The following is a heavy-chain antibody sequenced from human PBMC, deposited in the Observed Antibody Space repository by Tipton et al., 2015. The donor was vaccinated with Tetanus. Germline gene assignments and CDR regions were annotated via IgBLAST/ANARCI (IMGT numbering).Heavy chain of an antibody. CDR3: ARSKLLWFGESLSGFDS. Sequence: TLSLTCTVSGVSVRSYYWSWIRQSPDKGLEWLGDVIYDGTSYYNPSLNSRVKISLDTSMNQVSLTLTSVTAADTAVYYCARSKLLWFGESLSGFDSWGQGTLVTVSA. V-gene: IGHV4-59*02. CDR1: GVSVRSYY. CDR2: VIYDGTS. D-gene: IGHD3-10*01. J-gene: IGHJ4*02.